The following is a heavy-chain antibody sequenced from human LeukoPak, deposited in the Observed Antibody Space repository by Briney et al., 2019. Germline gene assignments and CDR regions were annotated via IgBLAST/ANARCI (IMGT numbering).Heavy chain of an antibody. D-gene: IGHD1-26*01. Sequence: GGSLRLSCAASGFTFSSYSMTWVRQAPGKGLEWVSSISSSSSYIYYADSVKGRFTISRDNAKNSLYLQMNSLRAEDTAVYYCARDLWEHGAFDIWGQGTMVTVSS. CDR3: ARDLWEHGAFDI. CDR2: ISSSSSYI. V-gene: IGHV3-21*01. J-gene: IGHJ3*02. CDR1: GFTFSSYS.